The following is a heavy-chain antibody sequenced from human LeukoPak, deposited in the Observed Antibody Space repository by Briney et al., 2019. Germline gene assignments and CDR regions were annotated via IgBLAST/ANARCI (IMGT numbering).Heavy chain of an antibody. V-gene: IGHV3-23*01. CDR3: ARGFSTDY. J-gene: IGHJ4*02. Sequence: GGSLRLSCAASGFTFNNYAMSWVRQAPGKGLEWVSGISDSGGSTYYADSVKGRFTISRDNSKNTLYLQMNSLRDDDTAVYYCARGFSTDYWGQGTLVIVSS. CDR2: ISDSGGST. CDR1: GFTFNNYA. D-gene: IGHD3-10*01.